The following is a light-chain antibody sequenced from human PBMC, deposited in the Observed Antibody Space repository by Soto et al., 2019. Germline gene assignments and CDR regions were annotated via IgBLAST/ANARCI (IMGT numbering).Light chain of an antibody. J-gene: IGKJ1*01. CDR3: PQYGSSFAT. CDR2: GAS. Sequence: EIVLTQSPGTLSLSPGERATLSCRASQSVGSKLAWYRQAPGQAPRLLIYGASTRATDTPARFSGSGAGTDFTLTISNVEPVDFAVYYCPQYGSSFATFGQGTQVE. V-gene: IGKV3-20*01. CDR1: QSVGSK.